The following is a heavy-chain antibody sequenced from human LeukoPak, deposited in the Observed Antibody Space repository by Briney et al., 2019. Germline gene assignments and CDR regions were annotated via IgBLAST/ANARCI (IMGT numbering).Heavy chain of an antibody. CDR3: ARTNGWRAYFDY. D-gene: IGHD6-19*01. V-gene: IGHV4-34*01. J-gene: IGHJ4*02. Sequence: GSLRLSCAASGFIFSNYGMNWVRQAPGKGLEWIGEINHSGSTNYNPSLKSRVTISVDTSKNQFSLKLSSVTAADTAVYYCARTNGWRAYFDYWGQGTLVTVSS. CDR2: INHSGST. CDR1: GFIFSNYG.